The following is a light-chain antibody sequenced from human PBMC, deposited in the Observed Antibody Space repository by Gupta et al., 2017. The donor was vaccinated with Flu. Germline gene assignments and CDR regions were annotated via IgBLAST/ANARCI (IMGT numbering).Light chain of an antibody. CDR1: QSISSY. CDR3: QQRSNWPLT. CDR2: DAS. V-gene: IGKV3-11*01. Sequence: GERATLSCRASQSISSYLAWYQQKPGQAPRLLIYDASNRATGIPARFSGSGSGTDFTLTISSLVPEDFAVYYCQQRSNWPLTFGGGTKVEIK. J-gene: IGKJ4*01.